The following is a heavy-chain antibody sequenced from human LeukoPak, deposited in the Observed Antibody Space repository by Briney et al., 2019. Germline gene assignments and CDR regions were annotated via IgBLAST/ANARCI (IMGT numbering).Heavy chain of an antibody. J-gene: IGHJ2*01. V-gene: IGHV3-23*01. CDR1: GFTFSSYA. Sequence: GGSLRLSCAASGFTFSSYAMSWVRQAPEKGLEWVSAISGSGGGTYYADSVKGRFTISRDNSKNTLYLQMNSLRAEDTAVYYCAKDLIGTSYGGNPYWYFDLWGRGTLVTVSS. D-gene: IGHD4-23*01. CDR3: AKDLIGTSYGGNPYWYFDL. CDR2: ISGSGGGT.